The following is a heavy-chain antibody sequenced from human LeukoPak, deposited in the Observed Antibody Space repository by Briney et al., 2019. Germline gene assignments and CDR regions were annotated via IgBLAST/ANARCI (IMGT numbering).Heavy chain of an antibody. D-gene: IGHD2-21*02. CDR3: ATGRAYCGGDCPVVY. J-gene: IGHJ4*02. CDR1: GYTLTELS. Sequence: GASVKVSCKVSGYTLTELSMHWVRQAPGKGLEWMGGFDPEDGETIYAQKFQGRVTMTEDTSTDTAYMELSSLRSEDTAVYYCATGRAYCGGDCPVVYWGQGTLVTVSP. V-gene: IGHV1-24*01. CDR2: FDPEDGET.